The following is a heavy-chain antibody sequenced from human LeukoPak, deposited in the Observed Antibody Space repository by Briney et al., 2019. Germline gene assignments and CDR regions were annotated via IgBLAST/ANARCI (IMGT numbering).Heavy chain of an antibody. J-gene: IGHJ4*02. D-gene: IGHD6-19*01. CDR1: GFNFNKYD. CDR2: ITGRSDKT. CDR3: AKGGWLDD. V-gene: IGHV3-23*01. Sequence: RGSLRLSCAASGFNFNKYDMTWARQAPGKGLEWVSTITGRSDKTYYTDSVKGRFVTSRDNSKDTLYLQMNSLRAEDTALYYCAKGGWLDDLGQGALVTVSS.